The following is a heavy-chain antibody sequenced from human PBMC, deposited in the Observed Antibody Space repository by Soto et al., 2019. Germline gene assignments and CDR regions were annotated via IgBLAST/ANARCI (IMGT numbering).Heavy chain of an antibody. Sequence: GGSLRLSCAASGFTFSSYAMSWVRQAPGKGLEWVSAISGSGGSTYYADSVKGRFTISRDNSKNTLYLQMNSLRAEDTAVYYCERDSDFWSGYFDYWGQGTLVTVSS. CDR2: ISGSGGST. J-gene: IGHJ4*02. CDR3: ERDSDFWSGYFDY. V-gene: IGHV3-23*01. CDR1: GFTFSSYA. D-gene: IGHD3-3*01.